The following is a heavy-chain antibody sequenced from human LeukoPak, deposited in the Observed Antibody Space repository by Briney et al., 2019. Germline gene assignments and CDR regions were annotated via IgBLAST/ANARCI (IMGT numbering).Heavy chain of an antibody. CDR1: GGSFSGYY. Sequence: ASETLSLTCAVYGGSFSGYYWSWIRQPPGEGLEWIGEINHSGSTNYNPSLKSRVTISVDTSKNQFSLKLSSVTAADTAVYYCARGSGWYGFDPWGQGTLVTVSS. CDR3: ARGSGWYGFDP. J-gene: IGHJ5*02. V-gene: IGHV4-34*01. D-gene: IGHD6-19*01. CDR2: INHSGST.